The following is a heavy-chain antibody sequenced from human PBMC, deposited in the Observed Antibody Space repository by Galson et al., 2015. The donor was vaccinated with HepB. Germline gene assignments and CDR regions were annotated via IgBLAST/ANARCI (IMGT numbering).Heavy chain of an antibody. CDR2: ISYDGSNK. J-gene: IGHJ6*03. CDR1: GFTFSSYA. CDR3: ARDRVVDYYYYYMDV. V-gene: IGHV3-30-3*01. Sequence: SLRLSCAASGFTFSSYAMHWVRQAPGKGLEWVAVISYDGSNKYYADSVKGRFTISRDNSKNTLYLQMNSLRAEDTAVYYCARDRVVDYYYYYMDVWGKGTTVTVSS.